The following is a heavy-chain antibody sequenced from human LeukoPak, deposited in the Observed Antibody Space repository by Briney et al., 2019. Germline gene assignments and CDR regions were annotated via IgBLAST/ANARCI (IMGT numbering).Heavy chain of an antibody. J-gene: IGHJ6*03. D-gene: IGHD1-26*01. CDR3: ARDSRELLRYETNYYYYYYMDV. V-gene: IGHV3-48*04. Sequence: PGGSLRLSCAASGFTFSSYSMNWVRQAPGKGLEWVSYISSSSSTIYYADSVKGRFTISRDNAKNSLYLQMNSLRAEDTAVYYCARDSRELLRYETNYYYYYYMDVWGKGTTVTVSS. CDR2: ISSSSSTI. CDR1: GFTFSSYS.